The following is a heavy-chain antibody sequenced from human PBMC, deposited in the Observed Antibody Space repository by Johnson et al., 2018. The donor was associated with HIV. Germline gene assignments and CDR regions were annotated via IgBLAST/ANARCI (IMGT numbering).Heavy chain of an antibody. CDR3: ARDGGWLDAFDI. Sequence: VQLVESGGGLVKPGGSLRLSCAASGFTVSSNYMSWVRQAPGKGLEWVANINQAGSEKYYVDSVKGRFTISRDNSKNTLYLQMNSLRAEDTAVYYGARDGGWLDAFDIWGQGTMVTVSS. D-gene: IGHD3-16*01. J-gene: IGHJ3*02. V-gene: IGHV3-7*01. CDR2: INQAGSEK. CDR1: GFTVSSNY.